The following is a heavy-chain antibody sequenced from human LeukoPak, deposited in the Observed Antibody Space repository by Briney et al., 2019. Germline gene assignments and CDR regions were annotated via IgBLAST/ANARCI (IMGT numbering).Heavy chain of an antibody. J-gene: IGHJ4*01. CDR1: DGSINTYF. CDR3: ATGGYSAWCDY. V-gene: IGHV4-4*07. CDR2: IDSSGTT. D-gene: IGHD6-19*01. Sequence: SETLSLTCSVSDGSINTYFWSWIRQLAGKGLEWIGRIDSSGTTSLNPSLKSRVTISQDKSKKQFSLKLSSVTAADTAVYYCATGGYSAWCDYWGHGTQVIVSS.